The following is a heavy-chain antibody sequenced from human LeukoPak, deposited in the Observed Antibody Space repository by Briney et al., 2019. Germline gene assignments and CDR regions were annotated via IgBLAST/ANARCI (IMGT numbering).Heavy chain of an antibody. J-gene: IGHJ3*02. D-gene: IGHD1-26*01. CDR2: IYYSGST. Sequence: SETLSLTCTVSGGSISSYYWSWVRQPPGKGLECIGYIYYSGSTNYNPSLKSRVTISVDTSKNQFSLKVSSVTAADTAVYYCARRRWELMIGAFDIWGQGTMVTVSS. CDR3: ARRRWELMIGAFDI. CDR1: GGSISSYY. V-gene: IGHV4-59*01.